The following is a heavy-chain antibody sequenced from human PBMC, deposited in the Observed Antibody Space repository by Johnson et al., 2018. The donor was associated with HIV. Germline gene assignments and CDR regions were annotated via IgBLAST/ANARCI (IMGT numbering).Heavy chain of an antibody. CDR1: GFTFSSYA. D-gene: IGHD3-10*01. CDR3: ATEYGSGSYYTYAFDI. Sequence: VQLVESGGGVVQPGRSLRLSCAASGFTFSSYAMHWVRQAPGKGLEWVALISYDGPNKYYADSVKGRFTISRDNSKNSLYLQMNSLRAEDTAVYYCATEYGSGSYYTYAFDIWGQGTMVTVSS. CDR2: ISYDGPNK. V-gene: IGHV3-30-3*01. J-gene: IGHJ3*02.